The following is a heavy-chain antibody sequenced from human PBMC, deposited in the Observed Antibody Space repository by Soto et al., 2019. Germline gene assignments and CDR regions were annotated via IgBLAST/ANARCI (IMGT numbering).Heavy chain of an antibody. Sequence: QVQLVESGGGVVQPGRSLRLSCAASGFTFSSYGMHWVRQAPGKGLEWVAVISYDGSNKYYADSVKGRFTISRDNSKNTLYLQMNSLRAEDTAVYYCAKERDEYSSSSWFDPGGQGTLVTVSS. V-gene: IGHV3-30*18. CDR2: ISYDGSNK. CDR1: GFTFSSYG. J-gene: IGHJ5*02. CDR3: AKERDEYSSSSWFDP. D-gene: IGHD6-6*01.